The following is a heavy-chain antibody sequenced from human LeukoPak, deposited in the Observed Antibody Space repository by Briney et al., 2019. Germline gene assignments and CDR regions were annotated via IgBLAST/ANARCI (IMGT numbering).Heavy chain of an antibody. D-gene: IGHD2-21*01. Sequence: PGGSLRLSCAASGYTFSNYLMSWVRQAPGKGLEYVANIKQDGSETYYVDSVKGRFTISRDNAKNSLYLQMNSLRVEDTAVYYCARDQGIMFFDNWGQGTLVTVSS. V-gene: IGHV3-7*01. CDR1: GYTFSNYL. CDR3: ARDQGIMFFDN. J-gene: IGHJ4*02. CDR2: IKQDGSET.